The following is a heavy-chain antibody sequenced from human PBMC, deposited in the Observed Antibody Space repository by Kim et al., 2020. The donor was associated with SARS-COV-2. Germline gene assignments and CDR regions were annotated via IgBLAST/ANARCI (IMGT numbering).Heavy chain of an antibody. Sequence: SAKGRVTISRDNSKTALYLQMNSLRAEDTAVYYGARPSYYYDSSGYPFDYWGQGTLVTVSS. V-gene: IGHV3-30*01. CDR3: ARPSYYYDSSGYPFDY. D-gene: IGHD3-22*01. J-gene: IGHJ4*02.